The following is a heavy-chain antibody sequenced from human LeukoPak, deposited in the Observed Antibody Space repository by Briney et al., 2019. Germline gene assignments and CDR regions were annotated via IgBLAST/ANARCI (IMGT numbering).Heavy chain of an antibody. CDR3: AKTLSRWELPDP. Sequence: PGGSLRFSCAASGFTFSSYAMSWVRQAPGKGLEWVSAISGSGGSTYYADSVKGRFTISRDNSKNTLYLQMNSLRAEDTAVYYCAKTLSRWELPDPWGQGTLVTVSS. CDR2: ISGSGGST. J-gene: IGHJ5*02. CDR1: GFTFSSYA. D-gene: IGHD1-26*01. V-gene: IGHV3-23*01.